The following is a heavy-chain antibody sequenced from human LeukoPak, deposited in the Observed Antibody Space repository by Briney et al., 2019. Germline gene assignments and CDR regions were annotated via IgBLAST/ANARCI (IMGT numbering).Heavy chain of an antibody. Sequence: GGALKISFKGSGYRFTSYWNGWVRRMPAKGREWKGIIYPGDSDTRYSPSFQGQVTISADKSISTAYLQWSSLKASDTAMYYCASGGNLLDYWGQGTLVTVSS. J-gene: IGHJ4*02. V-gene: IGHV5-51*01. CDR3: ASGGNLLDY. D-gene: IGHD4-23*01. CDR1: GYRFTSYW. CDR2: IYPGDSDT.